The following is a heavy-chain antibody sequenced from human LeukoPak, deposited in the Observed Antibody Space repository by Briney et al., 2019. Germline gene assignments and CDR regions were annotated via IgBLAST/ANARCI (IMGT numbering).Heavy chain of an antibody. CDR2: IKHDGSIA. CDR3: AKSDWFDP. J-gene: IGHJ5*02. CDR1: GFTFSNYW. Sequence: GESLRLSCATSGFTFSNYWMSWLRQAPGKGLVWVSRIKHDGSIATYAESVKGRFTISRDNARNTLYLQTNSLRVDDTAVYYCAKSDWFDPWGRGTLVTVSS. V-gene: IGHV3-74*03.